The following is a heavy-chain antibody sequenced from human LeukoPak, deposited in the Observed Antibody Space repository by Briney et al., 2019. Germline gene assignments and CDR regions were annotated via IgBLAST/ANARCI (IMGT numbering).Heavy chain of an antibody. CDR3: AKPHPAYGGNSGTFDI. D-gene: IGHD4-23*01. Sequence: PGGSLRLSCAASGFTFDDYAMHWVRQAPGKGLEWVSGISWNSGSIGYADSVKGRFTISRDNAKNSLYLQINSLRAEDTALYYCAKPHPAYGGNSGTFDIWGQGTMVTVSS. CDR2: ISWNSGSI. V-gene: IGHV3-9*01. CDR1: GFTFDDYA. J-gene: IGHJ3*02.